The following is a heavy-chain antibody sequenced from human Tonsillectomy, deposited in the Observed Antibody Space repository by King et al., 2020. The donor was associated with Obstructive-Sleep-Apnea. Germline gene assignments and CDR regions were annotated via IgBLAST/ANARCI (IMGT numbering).Heavy chain of an antibody. CDR2: IRFDGGNK. J-gene: IGHJ4*02. Sequence: VQLVESGGGVVQPGRSLRLSCTTSGFTFSSYGMHWVRQVPGKGLEWVAFIRFDGGNKYYSDSVKGRFTISRDNSKNTLYLQMNSLSAEDTAVYDCAKGRHVDTPMVIDYWGQGTLVTVSS. CDR3: AKGRHVDTPMVIDY. D-gene: IGHD5-18*01. CDR1: GFTFSSYG. V-gene: IGHV3-30*02.